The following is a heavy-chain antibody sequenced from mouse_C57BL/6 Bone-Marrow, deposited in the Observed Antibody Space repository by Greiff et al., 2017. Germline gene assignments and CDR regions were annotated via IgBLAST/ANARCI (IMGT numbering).Heavy chain of an antibody. Sequence: EVQLQQSGAELVRPGASVKLSCTASGFNIKDDYMHWVKQRPEQGLEWIGWIDPENGDTEYASKFQGKATITADTSSNTAYLQLSSLTSEDTAVYYCTTPIYGSSLTYWGQGTTLTVSS. CDR1: GFNIKDDY. J-gene: IGHJ2*01. V-gene: IGHV14-4*01. D-gene: IGHD1-1*01. CDR2: IDPENGDT. CDR3: TTPIYGSSLTY.